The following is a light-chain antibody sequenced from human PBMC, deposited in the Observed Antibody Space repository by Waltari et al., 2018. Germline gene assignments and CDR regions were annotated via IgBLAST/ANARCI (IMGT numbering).Light chain of an antibody. Sequence: SALTQPDSVSGSPGQSITISCTGVSSDVGGYEYVSWYHQHPGKAPKVIIYDVSHRPSGVSNRFSGSKSGSSASLTISGLQAEDEADYYCSSYTSSTTGIFGGGTKLTVL. CDR2: DVS. CDR3: SSYTSSTTGI. CDR1: SSDVGGYEY. J-gene: IGLJ2*01. V-gene: IGLV2-14*01.